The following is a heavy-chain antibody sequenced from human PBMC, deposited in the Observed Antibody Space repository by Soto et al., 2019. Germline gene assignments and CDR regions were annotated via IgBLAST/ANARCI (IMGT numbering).Heavy chain of an antibody. J-gene: IGHJ4*02. CDR2: MNPNSGNT. D-gene: IGHD2-21*02. V-gene: IGHV1-8*01. CDR3: AKDQTDVTLFDY. Sequence: GASVKVSCKASGYTFTSYDINWVRQATGQGLEWMGWMNPNSGNTGYAQKFQGRVTMTRNTSISTAYMELSSLRSEDTAVYYCAKDQTDVTLFDYWGQGTLVTVSS. CDR1: GYTFTSYD.